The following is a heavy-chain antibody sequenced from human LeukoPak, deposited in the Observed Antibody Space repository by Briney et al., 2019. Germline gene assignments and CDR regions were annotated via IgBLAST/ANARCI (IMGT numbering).Heavy chain of an antibody. J-gene: IGHJ4*02. D-gene: IGHD6-13*01. V-gene: IGHV3-53*01. CDR3: VRGVGVSRFNYLDS. Sequence: PGGSLRLSCAASGFTVSSNYLSWVRQAPGKGLEWVSVIYSDDTTYYADSVKGRFTISRDNSKNTLYLQMNSLRDDDTAVYYCVRGVGVSRFNYLDSWGQGTLVIVSS. CDR2: IYSDDTT. CDR1: GFTVSSNY.